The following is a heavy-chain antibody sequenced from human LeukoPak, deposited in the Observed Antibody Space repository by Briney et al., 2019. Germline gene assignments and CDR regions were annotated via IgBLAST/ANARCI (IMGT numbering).Heavy chain of an antibody. CDR3: TTDRKPPRISEAHDY. CDR1: GFTFSPAW. V-gene: IGHV3-15*01. CDR2: IKRRSDGGTT. Sequence: GGSHRLSCAASGFTFSPAWMSWVRQAPGKGLEWVGRIKRRSDGGTTDYAAAVQGRFSISRDDSKNTVYLEMNSLKVEDTAVYYCTTDRKPPRISEAHDYWGQGTLVIVSS. D-gene: IGHD6-13*01. J-gene: IGHJ4*02.